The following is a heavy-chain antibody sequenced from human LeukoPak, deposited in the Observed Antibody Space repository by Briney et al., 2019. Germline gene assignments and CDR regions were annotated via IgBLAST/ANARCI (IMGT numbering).Heavy chain of an antibody. V-gene: IGHV4-34*01. Sequence: PSETLSLTCAVYGGSFSGYYWNWIRQPPGKGLEWIGEINHSGSTNYNPSLKSRVTLSVDTSKNQFSLKLSSVTAADTAVYYCARSFYDIAGWEYFFDYWGQGTLVTVSS. CDR3: ARSFYDIAGWEYFFDY. D-gene: IGHD6-13*01. J-gene: IGHJ4*02. CDR2: INHSGST. CDR1: GGSFSGYY.